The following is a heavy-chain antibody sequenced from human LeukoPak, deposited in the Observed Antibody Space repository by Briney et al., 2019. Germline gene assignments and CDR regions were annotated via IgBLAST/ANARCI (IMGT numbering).Heavy chain of an antibody. V-gene: IGHV4-59*01. Sequence: SETLSLACTISGGSISSYYWSWIRQPPGKGLEWIGYIYYTGSTNHNPSLKSRVTISVDTSKNQFSLKLSSVTAADTAVYYCARVVYSGYDFRGAMDVWGKGTTVTVSS. D-gene: IGHD5-12*01. CDR3: ARVVYSGYDFRGAMDV. CDR2: IYYTGST. J-gene: IGHJ6*03. CDR1: GGSISSYY.